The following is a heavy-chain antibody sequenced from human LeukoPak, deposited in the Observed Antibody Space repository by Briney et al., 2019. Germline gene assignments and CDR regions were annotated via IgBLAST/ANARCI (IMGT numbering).Heavy chain of an antibody. Sequence: GSLRLSCVASGVSFNNFAMSWVRQAPGKGLEWVSSISSSSSYIYYADSVKGRFTISRDNAKNSLYLQMNSLRAEDTAVYYCARDLGYGSGSYYDYWGQGTLVTVSS. CDR1: GVSFNNFA. J-gene: IGHJ4*02. CDR3: ARDLGYGSGSYYDY. D-gene: IGHD3-10*01. V-gene: IGHV3-21*01. CDR2: ISSSSSYI.